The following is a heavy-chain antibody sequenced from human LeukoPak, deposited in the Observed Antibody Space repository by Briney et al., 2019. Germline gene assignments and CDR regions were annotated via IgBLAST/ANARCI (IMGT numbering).Heavy chain of an antibody. Sequence: SETLSLTCTVSGGSISSYYWSWIRQPPGKGLEWIGYIYYSGSTNYNPSLKSRVTISVDTSKNQFSLKLSSVTAADTAVYYCARSPYDILTGYPYYFDYWGQGTLVTVSS. CDR2: IYYSGST. D-gene: IGHD3-9*01. CDR3: ARSPYDILTGYPYYFDY. V-gene: IGHV4-59*01. CDR1: GGSISSYY. J-gene: IGHJ4*02.